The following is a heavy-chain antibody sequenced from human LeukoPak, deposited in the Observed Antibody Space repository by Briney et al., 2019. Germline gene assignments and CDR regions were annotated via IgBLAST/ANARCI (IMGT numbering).Heavy chain of an antibody. CDR3: ARTHCTNGVCYLYYFDY. J-gene: IGHJ4*02. CDR2: IYYSGST. V-gene: IGHV4-59*01. Sequence: PSETLSLTCTVSGGSISSYYWSWIRQPPGKGLEWIGYIYYSGSTNYNPSLKSRVTISVDTSKNQFSLKLSSVTAADTAVYYCARTHCTNGVCYLYYFDYWGQGTLVTVSS. D-gene: IGHD2-8*01. CDR1: GGSISSYY.